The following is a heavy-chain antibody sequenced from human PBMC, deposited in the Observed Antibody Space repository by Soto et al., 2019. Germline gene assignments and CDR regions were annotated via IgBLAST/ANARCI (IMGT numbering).Heavy chain of an antibody. V-gene: IGHV1-18*01. D-gene: IGHD2-21*02. CDR2: ISAYNGNT. CDR3: ARVFLTSLAYCGSDYYSWWFDP. Sequence: ASVKVSCKASGGTFSSYAINWVRQAPGQGLEWMGWISAYNGNTNYAQKLQGRVTMTTDTSTSTAYMELRSLRSDDTAVYYCARVFLTSLAYCGSDYYSWWFDPSGHGTLVTVSS. J-gene: IGHJ5*02. CDR1: GGTFSSYA.